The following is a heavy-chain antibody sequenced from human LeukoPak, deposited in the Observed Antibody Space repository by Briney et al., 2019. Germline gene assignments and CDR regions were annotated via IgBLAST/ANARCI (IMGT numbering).Heavy chain of an antibody. CDR3: ARSPDYGGNSGPWYFDL. CDR1: GGSISSYY. V-gene: IGHV4-59*01. Sequence: SETLSLTCTVSGGSISSYYWGWIRQPPGKGLEWIGYIYYSGSTNYNPSLKSRVTISVDTSKNQFSLKLSSVTAADTAVYYCARSPDYGGNSGPWYFDLWGRGTLVTVSS. J-gene: IGHJ2*01. D-gene: IGHD4-23*01. CDR2: IYYSGST.